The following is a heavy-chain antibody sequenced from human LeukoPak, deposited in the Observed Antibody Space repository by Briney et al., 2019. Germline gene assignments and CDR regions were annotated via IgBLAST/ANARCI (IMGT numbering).Heavy chain of an antibody. Sequence: GGSLRLSCATSGFTFNNAWMSWVRQAPGKGLKWVGRIKSKTNDETTDYAEPVKGRFTISRDDSKNTLYLQMNNLKTEDTAVYYCTTAGYCSSSSCYRSVDHWGQGTLVTVSS. D-gene: IGHD2-2*01. V-gene: IGHV3-15*01. J-gene: IGHJ4*02. CDR2: IKSKTNDETT. CDR3: TTAGYCSSSSCYRSVDH. CDR1: GFTFNNAW.